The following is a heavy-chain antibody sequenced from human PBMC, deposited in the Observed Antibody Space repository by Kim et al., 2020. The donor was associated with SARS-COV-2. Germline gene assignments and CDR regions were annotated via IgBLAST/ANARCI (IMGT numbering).Heavy chain of an antibody. J-gene: IGHJ5*02. V-gene: IGHV3-74*01. CDR1: GFDFSNYW. CDR2: ITNDGTTT. CDR3: TRDRPHNWFDP. Sequence: GGSLRLSCAASGFDFSNYWMHSVRQAPGKGLVWVSHITNDGTTTAYADSVKGRFTISRDNAKNTLYLQMNSLRAEDTAVYYCTRDRPHNWFDPWGQGTLV.